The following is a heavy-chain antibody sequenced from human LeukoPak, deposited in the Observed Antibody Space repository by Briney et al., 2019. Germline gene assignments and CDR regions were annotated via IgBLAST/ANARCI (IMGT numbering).Heavy chain of an antibody. CDR3: AKGFGAFDI. Sequence: GGSLRLSCAASGFTVSSNYMSWVRQAPGKGLEWVSAISGSGGSTYYADSVKGRFTISRDNSKNTLYLQMNSLRAEDTAVYYCAKGFGAFDIWGQGTMVTVSS. CDR2: ISGSGGST. D-gene: IGHD3-10*01. J-gene: IGHJ3*02. V-gene: IGHV3-23*01. CDR1: GFTVSSNY.